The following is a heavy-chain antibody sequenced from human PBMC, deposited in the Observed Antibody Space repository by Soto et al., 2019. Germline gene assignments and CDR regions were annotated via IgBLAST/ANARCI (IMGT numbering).Heavy chain of an antibody. V-gene: IGHV4-59*01. D-gene: IGHD4-17*01. CDR1: GGSISSYY. J-gene: IGHJ4*02. CDR3: ARATVTTAGFDY. CDR2: IYYSGST. Sequence: PSETLSLTCTVSGGSISSYYWSWIRQPPGKGLEWIGYIYYSGSTNYNPSLKSRVTISVDTSKNQFSLKLSSVTAADTAVYYCARATVTTAGFDYWGQGTLVTVSS.